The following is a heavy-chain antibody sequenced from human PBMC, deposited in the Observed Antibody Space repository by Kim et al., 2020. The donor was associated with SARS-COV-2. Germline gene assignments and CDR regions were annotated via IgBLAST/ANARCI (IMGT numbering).Heavy chain of an antibody. J-gene: IGHJ4*02. CDR1: GGSISSSSYY. Sequence: SETLSLTCTVSGGSISSSSYYWGWIRQPPGKGLEWIGSIYYSGSTYYNPSLKSRVTISVDTSKNQFSLKLSSVTAADTAVYYCASRGVLVTMGGYWGQGTRVTVSS. D-gene: IGHD3-22*01. V-gene: IGHV4-39*01. CDR2: IYYSGST. CDR3: ASRGVLVTMGGY.